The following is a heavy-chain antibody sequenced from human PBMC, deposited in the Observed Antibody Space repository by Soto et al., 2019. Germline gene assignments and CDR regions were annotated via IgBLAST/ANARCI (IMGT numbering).Heavy chain of an antibody. CDR3: TRGYSSSWYRYYYYGMDV. D-gene: IGHD6-13*01. Sequence: PGGSLRLSCTASGFTFGDYAMSWFRQAPGKGLEWVGFIRSKAYGGTTEYAASVKGRFTISRDDSKSIAYLQMNSLKTEDTAVYYCTRGYSSSWYRYYYYGMDVWGQGTTVTVSS. CDR2: IRSKAYGGTT. J-gene: IGHJ6*02. V-gene: IGHV3-49*03. CDR1: GFTFGDYA.